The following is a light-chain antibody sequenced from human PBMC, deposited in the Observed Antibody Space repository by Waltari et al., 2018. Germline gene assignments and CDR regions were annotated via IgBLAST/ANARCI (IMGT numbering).Light chain of an antibody. CDR3: QQYEAFPVT. CDR1: PSVNRW. Sequence: DIQMTQSPSTLSASVGDRVTLPSRASPSVNRWLAWYHHKPGKAPKLLISKSSALQNGVAPSFSGGGSGTEFTLTISNLQPDDSSTYYCQQYEAFPVTFGHGTKVEIK. J-gene: IGKJ1*01. V-gene: IGKV1-5*03. CDR2: KSS.